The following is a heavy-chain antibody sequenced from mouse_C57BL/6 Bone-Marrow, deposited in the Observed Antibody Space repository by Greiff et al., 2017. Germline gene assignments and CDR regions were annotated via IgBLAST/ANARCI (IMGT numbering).Heavy chain of an antibody. CDR2: INSDGGST. D-gene: IGHD2-1*01. CDR1: EYEFPSHD. Sequence: EVKVVESGGGLVQPGESLKLSCESNEYEFPSHDMSWVRKTPEKRLELVAAINSDGGSTYYPDTMERRFIISRDNTKKTLYLQMSSLRSEDTALYYCARQIYYGSYYYAMDYWGQGTSVTVSS. CDR3: ARQIYYGSYYYAMDY. V-gene: IGHV5-2*01. J-gene: IGHJ4*01.